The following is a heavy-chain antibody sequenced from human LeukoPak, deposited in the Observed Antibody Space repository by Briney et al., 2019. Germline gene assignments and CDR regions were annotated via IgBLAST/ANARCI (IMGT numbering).Heavy chain of an antibody. CDR2: MNPNSGNT. CDR3: ARGSRKLHIVVVTAIRRAPRFDP. V-gene: IGHV1-8*01. D-gene: IGHD2-21*02. J-gene: IGHJ5*02. CDR1: GYTFTSYD. Sequence: ASVKVSCKASGYTFTSYDINWVRQATGQGLEWMGWMNPNSGNTGYAQKFQGRVTMTRNTSISTAYMELSSLRSEDTAVYYCARGSRKLHIVVVTAIRRAPRFDPWGQGTLVTVSS.